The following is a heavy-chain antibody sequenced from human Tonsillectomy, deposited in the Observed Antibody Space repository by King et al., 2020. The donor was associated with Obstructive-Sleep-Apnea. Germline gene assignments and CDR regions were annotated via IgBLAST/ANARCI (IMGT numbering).Heavy chain of an antibody. CDR1: GGSISSSSYY. CDR2: IYYSGST. Sequence: QLQESGPGLVKPSETLSLTCTVSGGSISSSSYYWGWIRQPSGKGLEWIGSIYYSGSTYYNPSLKSRVTISLDTSKNQFSLKLNSVTAADTAVYYCATDYGGNFHSFDYWGQGTLVTVSS. D-gene: IGHD4-23*01. V-gene: IGHV4-39*07. J-gene: IGHJ4*02. CDR3: ATDYGGNFHSFDY.